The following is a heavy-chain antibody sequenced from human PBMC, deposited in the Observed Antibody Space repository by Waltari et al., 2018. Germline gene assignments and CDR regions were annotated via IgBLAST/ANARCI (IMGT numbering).Heavy chain of an antibody. CDR1: GSMLSNFY. CDR2: ISSSSSTI. CDR3: ARVGVTTGGEYFQH. D-gene: IGHD4-17*01. J-gene: IGHJ1*01. Sequence: EVQLRQSGADVRKPGTTVKISCEVSGSMLSNFYIHWVRPAPGKGLEWVSYISSSSSTIYYADAVKGRFTISRDNAKNSLYLQMNSLRSEDTAVYYCARVGVTTGGEYFQHWGQGTLVTVSS. V-gene: IGHV3-48*01.